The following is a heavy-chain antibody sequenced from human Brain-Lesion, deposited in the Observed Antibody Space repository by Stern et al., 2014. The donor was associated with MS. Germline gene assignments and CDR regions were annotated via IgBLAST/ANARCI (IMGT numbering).Heavy chain of an antibody. D-gene: IGHD2-2*01. J-gene: IGHJ6*02. CDR1: GGSISSGGYY. CDR2: IFKSGST. V-gene: IGHV4-61*02. Sequence: QVQLQQSGPGLVKPSQTLSLSCTVSGGSISSGGYYWSWIRQPAGKGLEWIGRIFKSGSTSNNPSLKVRVPISIDTSKNRFSLRLNPMTAADTAVYYCARGRVVPGFQYYATDVWGQGTTVIVSS. CDR3: ARGRVVPGFQYYATDV.